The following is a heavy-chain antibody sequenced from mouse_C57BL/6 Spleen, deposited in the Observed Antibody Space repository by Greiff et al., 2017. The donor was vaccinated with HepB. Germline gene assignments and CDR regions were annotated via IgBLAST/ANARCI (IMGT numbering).Heavy chain of an antibody. Sequence: QVQLKQPGAELVKPGASVKMSCKASGYTFTSYWITWVKQRPGQGLEWIGDIYPGSGSTNYNEKFKSKATLTVDTSSSTAYMQLSSLTSEDSAVYYCARKEGTVVADYYAMDYWGQGTSVTVSS. V-gene: IGHV1-55*01. D-gene: IGHD1-1*01. CDR2: IYPGSGST. J-gene: IGHJ4*01. CDR3: ARKEGTVVADYYAMDY. CDR1: GYTFTSYW.